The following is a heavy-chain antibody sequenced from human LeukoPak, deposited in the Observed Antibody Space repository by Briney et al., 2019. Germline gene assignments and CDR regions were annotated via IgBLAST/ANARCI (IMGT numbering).Heavy chain of an antibody. D-gene: IGHD5-24*01. J-gene: IGHJ4*02. CDR3: TRVGYIDEGIDY. Sequence: GGSLRLSCVASGFPFSSYWMTWVRQAPGKGLEWVANIKQDGSKKSYVDSVKGRFTISRDNAKNSLYLQMNSLRAEDTAIYYCTRVGYIDEGIDYWGLGTLVTVSS. CDR2: IKQDGSKK. CDR1: GFPFSSYW. V-gene: IGHV3-7*04.